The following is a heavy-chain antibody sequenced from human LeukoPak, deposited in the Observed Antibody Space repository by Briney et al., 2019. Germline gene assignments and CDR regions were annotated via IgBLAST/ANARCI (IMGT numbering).Heavy chain of an antibody. CDR2: IIPIFGTA. Sequence: SVKVSCKASGGTFSSYAISWVRQAPGQGLERMGRIIPIFGTANYAQKFQGRVTITTDESTSTAYMELSSLRSEDTAVYYCAREWVIDYGDYDVYHYFDYWGQGTLVTVSS. D-gene: IGHD4-17*01. J-gene: IGHJ4*02. CDR1: GGTFSSYA. V-gene: IGHV1-69*05. CDR3: AREWVIDYGDYDVYHYFDY.